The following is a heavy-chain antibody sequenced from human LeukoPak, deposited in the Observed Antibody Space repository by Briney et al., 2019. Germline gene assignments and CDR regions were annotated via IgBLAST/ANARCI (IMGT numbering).Heavy chain of an antibody. V-gene: IGHV1-69*04. CDR3: ARGPLVTVTTKGDFDY. J-gene: IGHJ4*02. D-gene: IGHD4-17*01. CDR2: IIPILGIA. CDR1: GGTFSSYA. Sequence: GSSVKVSCKASGGTFSSYAISWVRQAPGQGLEWMGRIIPILGIANYAQKLQGRVTITADKSTSTAYMELSSLRSEDTAVYYCARGPLVTVTTKGDFDYWGQGTLVTVSS.